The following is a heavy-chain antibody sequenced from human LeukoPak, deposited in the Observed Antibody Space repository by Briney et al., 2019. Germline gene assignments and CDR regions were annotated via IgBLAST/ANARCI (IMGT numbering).Heavy chain of an antibody. CDR3: AKGGLVHPLHI. Sequence: PGGSLRLSCAASGFTFSRDRMSWVRQAPGKGLEWVSGINGNGGSTYNADSVKGRFTISRDNSKNTLYLQMNSLRAEDTAVYYCAKGGLVHPLHIWGQGTMVTVSS. CDR2: INGNGGST. J-gene: IGHJ3*02. CDR1: GFTFSRDR. V-gene: IGHV3-23*01. D-gene: IGHD3/OR15-3a*01.